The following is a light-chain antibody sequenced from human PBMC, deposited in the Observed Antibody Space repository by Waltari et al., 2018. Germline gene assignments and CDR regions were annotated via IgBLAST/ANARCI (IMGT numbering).Light chain of an antibody. CDR1: ISDIGGYND. Sequence: QSALTQPASVSGSPGHSLPTSCTGTISDIGGYNDFSWYQQVPGKAPKLIIYDVSNRPSGVSSRFSGSKSGNTASLTISGLQAEDEANYYCSSYIDSSTLELFGGGTSLTVL. CDR2: DVS. V-gene: IGLV2-14*03. CDR3: SSYIDSSTLEL. J-gene: IGLJ2*01.